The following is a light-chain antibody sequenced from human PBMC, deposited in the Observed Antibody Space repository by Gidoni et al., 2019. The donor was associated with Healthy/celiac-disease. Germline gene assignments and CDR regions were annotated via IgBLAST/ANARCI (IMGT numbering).Light chain of an antibody. CDR2: EVS. V-gene: IGLV2-23*02. CDR1: SSDVGSDNL. J-gene: IGLJ2*01. CDR3: CSYAGSSTSV. Sequence: QSALTQPASVSGSPGQSITISCTGTSSDVGSDNLVSWYPQHPGKAPKLMIYEVSKRPSGVSNLFSGSKSGNTASLTISGLQAEDEADYYCCSYAGSSTSVFGGGTKLTVL.